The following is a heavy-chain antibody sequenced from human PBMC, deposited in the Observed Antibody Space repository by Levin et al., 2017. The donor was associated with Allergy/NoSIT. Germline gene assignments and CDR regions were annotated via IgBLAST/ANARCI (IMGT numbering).Heavy chain of an antibody. Sequence: SETLSLTCTVSGGSVSGSSYYWGWVRQPPGEGLEWIGSIYYSGSTYYNPSLKSRVSISVDTSKNQFSLRLNSMTAADTAMYYCSRQERGSCSSTSCYTDHWGQGTQVIVSS. CDR2: IYYSGST. CDR1: GGSVSGSSYY. V-gene: IGHV4-39*01. J-gene: IGHJ1*01. CDR3: SRQERGSCSSTSCYTDH. D-gene: IGHD2-2*02.